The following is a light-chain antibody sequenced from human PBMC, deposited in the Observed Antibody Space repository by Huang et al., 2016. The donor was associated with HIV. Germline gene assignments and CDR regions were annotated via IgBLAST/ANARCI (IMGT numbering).Light chain of an antibody. Sequence: DIQMTQSPPTLSASIGDKVTITCRASQNINNWLAWYQQKPGTAPRLLISKASSLQPEVPSRFSCSGSGAEFTLTISSLQPDDFATYYCQQYNGYPYTFGQGTRVDIK. V-gene: IGKV1-5*03. CDR1: QNINNW. CDR2: KAS. J-gene: IGKJ2*01. CDR3: QQYNGYPYT.